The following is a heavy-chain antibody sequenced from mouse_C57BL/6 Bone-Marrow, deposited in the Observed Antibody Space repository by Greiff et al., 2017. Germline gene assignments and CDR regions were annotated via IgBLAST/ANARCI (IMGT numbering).Heavy chain of an antibody. CDR3: ARYYGSSYWYFDV. CDR2: IDPSDSYT. D-gene: IGHD1-1*01. J-gene: IGHJ1*03. CDR1: GYTFTSYW. V-gene: IGHV1-69*01. Sequence: VQLQQPGAELVMPGASVKLSCKASGYTFTSYWMHWVKQRPGQGLEWIGEIDPSDSYTNYNQKLKGKSTLTLDKSSSTAYMQLSSLTSEDSAVYYCARYYGSSYWYFDVWGTGTTVTVSS.